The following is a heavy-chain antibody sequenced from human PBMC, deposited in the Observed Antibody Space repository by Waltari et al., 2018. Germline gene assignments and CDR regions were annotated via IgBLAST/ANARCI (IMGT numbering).Heavy chain of an antibody. D-gene: IGHD2-8*02. CDR2: INHNGNI. CDR3: VRLEDCTGPGGNCYSGDSFAMDV. Sequence: QVQLQQWGAGLLQPSATLSLTCAVYGGSFRGYSWGGVRQPPGRGLEWIGEINHNGNINRNPSLRSRVTMLVDTSKSQLSLKINSVTAADTAVYYCVRLEDCTGPGGNCYSGDSFAMDVWGQGTTVTVSS. CDR1: GGSFRGYS. J-gene: IGHJ6*02. V-gene: IGHV4-34*02.